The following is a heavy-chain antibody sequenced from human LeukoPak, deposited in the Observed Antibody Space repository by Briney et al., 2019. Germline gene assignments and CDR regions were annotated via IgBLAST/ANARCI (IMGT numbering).Heavy chain of an antibody. CDR3: ASRIAVAGPGINFDY. J-gene: IGHJ4*02. CDR2: ISHSGYTI. D-gene: IGHD6-19*01. CDR1: GFTFSSYE. V-gene: IGHV3-48*03. Sequence: EGSLRLSCAASGFTFSSYEMNWVRQAPGKGLEWVSYISHSGYTIHYADSVKGRFTISRDNAKNSLYLQMNSLRAEDTAVYYCASRIAVAGPGINFDYWGQGTLVTVSS.